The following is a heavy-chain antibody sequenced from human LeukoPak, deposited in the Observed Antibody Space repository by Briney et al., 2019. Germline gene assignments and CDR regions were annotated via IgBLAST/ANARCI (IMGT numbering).Heavy chain of an antibody. V-gene: IGHV1-46*01. CDR2: INPSGGST. CDR3: AREGAKARSGVNFDY. D-gene: IGHD2-15*01. CDR1: GYTFTGYY. Sequence: ASVKVSCKASGYTFTGYYVHWVRQAPGQGLEWMGIINPSGGSTTYAQKFQGRVTVTRDTSTSTVYMELSSLRSEDTAVYYCAREGAKARSGVNFDYWGQGTLVTVSS. J-gene: IGHJ4*02.